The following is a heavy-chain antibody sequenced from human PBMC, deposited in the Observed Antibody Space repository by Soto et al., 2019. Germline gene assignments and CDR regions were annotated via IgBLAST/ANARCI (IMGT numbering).Heavy chain of an antibody. J-gene: IGHJ6*02. D-gene: IGHD2-15*01. CDR1: GGTFSTHA. CDR3: ARGYCSGGNCYSGMHV. V-gene: IGHV1-69*01. CDR2: IIPAFGTT. Sequence: QVQLEQSGAEVKKPGSSVKVSCKASGGTFSTHAIIWVRQAPGQGLAWVGGIIPAFGTTYFAQEFQGRVTLSADDLATTAYMEVSSLSSEDTAVYYCARGYCSGGNCYSGMHVWGQGTTVTVSS.